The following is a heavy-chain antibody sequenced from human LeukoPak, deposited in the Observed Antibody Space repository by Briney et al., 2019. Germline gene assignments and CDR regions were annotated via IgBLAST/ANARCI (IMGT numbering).Heavy chain of an antibody. Sequence: GGSLRLSCAASGFTFSSYAMSWVRQAPGKGLEWVSTISGSGGSTYYADSVKGRFTISRDNSKNTLYLQMNSLRPEDTAVYYRAKAGGLVVVTALNNWGRGALVTVSS. V-gene: IGHV3-23*01. CDR1: GFTFSSYA. CDR2: ISGSGGST. CDR3: AKAGGLVVVTALNN. J-gene: IGHJ4*02. D-gene: IGHD2-21*02.